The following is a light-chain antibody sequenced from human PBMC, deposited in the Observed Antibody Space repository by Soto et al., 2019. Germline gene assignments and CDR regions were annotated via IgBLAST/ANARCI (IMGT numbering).Light chain of an antibody. CDR1: QNITKF. J-gene: IGKJ1*01. V-gene: IGKV1-39*01. Sequence: DIQMTQSPSSLSASVGDRVTVTCRPSQNITKFLNWYQEKPGKAPKVLIYVTSNSENGVPSRFSGSGYGTEFTLTISSLQPEDFPTYDCQQTYTAPGTFGQGTRVEV. CDR3: QQTYTAPGT. CDR2: VTS.